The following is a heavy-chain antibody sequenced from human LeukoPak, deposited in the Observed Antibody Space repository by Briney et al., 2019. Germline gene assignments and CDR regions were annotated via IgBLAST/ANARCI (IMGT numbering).Heavy chain of an antibody. CDR3: AKEVYCGRDCYNPGYGVDV. V-gene: IGHV3-66*01. CDR2: IYSGGST. J-gene: IGHJ6*02. Sequence: GGSLRLSCAASGFTVSSNYMSWVRQAPGKGLEWVSVIYSGGSTYYADSVKGRFTISRDNSKNTLYLQMNSLRDEDTATYYCAKEVYCGRDCYNPGYGVDVWGQGTTVTVSS. CDR1: GFTVSSNY. D-gene: IGHD2-21*02.